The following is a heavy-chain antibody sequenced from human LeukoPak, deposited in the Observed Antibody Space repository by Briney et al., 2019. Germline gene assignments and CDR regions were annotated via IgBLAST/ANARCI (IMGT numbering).Heavy chain of an antibody. Sequence: PGGSLRLSCAGSGFSFGTYGMQWVRQAPGKGLEWVAFIRYDGSDKYYADSVKDRFTISRDNSKNTLYLQMNSLRPEDTAVYYCSFPGGTGWSFEYWGQGTLVTVSS. J-gene: IGHJ4*02. CDR2: IRYDGSDK. D-gene: IGHD6-19*01. CDR1: GFSFGTYG. V-gene: IGHV3-30*02. CDR3: SFPGGTGWSFEY.